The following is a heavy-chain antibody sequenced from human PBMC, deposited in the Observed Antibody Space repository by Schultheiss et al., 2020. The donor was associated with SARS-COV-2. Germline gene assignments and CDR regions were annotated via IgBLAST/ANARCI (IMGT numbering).Heavy chain of an antibody. Sequence: SETLSLTCTVSGGSISSGDYYWSWIRQPPGKGLEWIGYIYYSGSTYYNPSLKSRVTISVDTSKNQFSLKLSSVTAADTAVYYCARDLEGSSEGYYYYYGMDVWGQGTTVTVSS. CDR1: GGSISSGDYY. CDR2: IYYSGST. D-gene: IGHD1-26*01. CDR3: ARDLEGSSEGYYYYYGMDV. V-gene: IGHV4-30-4*01. J-gene: IGHJ6*02.